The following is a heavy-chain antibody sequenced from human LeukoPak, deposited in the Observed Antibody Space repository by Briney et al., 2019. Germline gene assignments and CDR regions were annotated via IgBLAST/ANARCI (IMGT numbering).Heavy chain of an antibody. D-gene: IGHD3-22*01. CDR3: ARRKGPDSSGFDY. Sequence: SETLSLTCAVYGGSFSGYYWSWIRQPPGKGLEWIGEINHSGSTNYNPSLKSRVTISVDTSKNQFSLKLSSVTAADTAVYYCARRKGPDSSGFDYWGQGTLVTVSS. CDR1: GGSFSGYY. V-gene: IGHV4-34*01. J-gene: IGHJ4*02. CDR2: INHSGST.